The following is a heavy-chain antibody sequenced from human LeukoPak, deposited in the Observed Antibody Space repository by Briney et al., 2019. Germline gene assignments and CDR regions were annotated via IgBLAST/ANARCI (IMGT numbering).Heavy chain of an antibody. CDR3: AKGGNTVFDY. J-gene: IGHJ4*02. CDR1: GFTFDDYA. Sequence: PGGSLRLSCAASGFTFDDYAMHWVRQAPGKGLEWVSGISWNSGSIGYADSVKGRFTISRDNAKNSLYLQMNSLRAEDTAVYYCAKGGNTVFDYWGQGTLVTVSS. D-gene: IGHD4-17*01. CDR2: ISWNSGSI. V-gene: IGHV3-9*01.